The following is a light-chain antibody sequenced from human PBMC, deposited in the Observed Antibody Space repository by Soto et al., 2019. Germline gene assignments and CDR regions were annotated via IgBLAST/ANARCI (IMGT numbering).Light chain of an antibody. CDR1: QSISSW. Sequence: DIQMTQSPSTLSASVGDRVTITCRASQSISSWLTWYQQKAGQAPKLLIYKASIVESGVPSRFSGSGSGTEFTRTTSSLQPDDSATYDCQQYSYFATFGQGTRGKSN. J-gene: IGKJ1*01. V-gene: IGKV1-5*03. CDR2: KAS. CDR3: QQYSYFAT.